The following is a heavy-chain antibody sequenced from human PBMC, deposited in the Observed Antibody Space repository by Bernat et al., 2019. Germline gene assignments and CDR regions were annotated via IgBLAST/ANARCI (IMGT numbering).Heavy chain of an antibody. Sequence: QVQLVESGGGVVQPGRSLRLSCAASGFTFSSYGMHWVRQAPGKGLEWVAVISYDGSNKYYADSVKGRFNISRDNSKNTLYLQMNSLRAEDTAVYYCAKDLEEAVACENWGQGTLVTVSS. CDR3: AKDLEEAVACEN. V-gene: IGHV3-30*18. CDR2: ISYDGSNK. CDR1: GFTFSSYG. D-gene: IGHD6-19*01. J-gene: IGHJ4*02.